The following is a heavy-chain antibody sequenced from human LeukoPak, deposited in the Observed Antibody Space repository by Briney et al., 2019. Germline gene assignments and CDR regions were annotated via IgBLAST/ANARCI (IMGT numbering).Heavy chain of an antibody. CDR3: ATRAGQSCVFDH. Sequence: GGSLRLSCLASGFTFSSYAMSWVRQAPGKGLEWVSDISGSGGSTHYADSVKGRFTISRDNSKNTMYLQMNSLRAEDTAVYYCATRAGQSCVFDHWGQGTLVTVSS. CDR1: GFTFSSYA. J-gene: IGHJ4*02. V-gene: IGHV3-23*01. D-gene: IGHD4/OR15-4a*01. CDR2: ISGSGGST.